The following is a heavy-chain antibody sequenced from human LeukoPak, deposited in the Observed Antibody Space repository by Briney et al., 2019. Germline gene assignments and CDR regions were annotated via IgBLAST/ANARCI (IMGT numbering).Heavy chain of an antibody. CDR3: ARDTTAGGSYDY. CDR2: INPSGGST. Sequence: GASVKVSCKASGYTSTSYYMHWVRQAPGQGLEWMGIINPSGGSTSYAQKFQGRVTMTRDTSTSTVYMELSSLRSEDTAVYYCARDTTAGGSYDYWGQGTLVTVSS. CDR1: GYTSTSYY. V-gene: IGHV1-46*01. D-gene: IGHD1-26*01. J-gene: IGHJ4*02.